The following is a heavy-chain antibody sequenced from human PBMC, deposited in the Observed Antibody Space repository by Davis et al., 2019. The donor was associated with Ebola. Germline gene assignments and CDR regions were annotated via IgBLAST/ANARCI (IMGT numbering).Heavy chain of an antibody. J-gene: IGHJ3*02. CDR2: TYYCSKWYH. V-gene: IGHV6-1*01. CDR3: ARGFLRDGFDI. CDR1: GDSVSSGG. D-gene: IGHD3-3*01. Sequence: PSETLSLTCAISGDSVSSGGWNWIRQSPSRGLEWLGSTYYCSKWYHDSAVSVKSRITINPDTSKNQFSLQLSSVTPEDRAVYYCARGFLRDGFDIWGQGTMITVSS.